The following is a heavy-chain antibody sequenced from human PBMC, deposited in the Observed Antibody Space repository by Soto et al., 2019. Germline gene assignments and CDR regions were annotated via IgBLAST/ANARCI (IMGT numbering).Heavy chain of an antibody. Sequence: GGSLRLSCAASGFAFSRYGRHWVRQAPDKGLEWVAVIWYDGTDNYYADSVKGRFTISRDNSKNTLYLQVDSLRVDDTAVYYCAKDRSSSLDAMDVWGQGTTVTVSS. CDR2: IWYDGTDN. V-gene: IGHV3-33*06. D-gene: IGHD6-13*01. J-gene: IGHJ6*02. CDR1: GFAFSRYG. CDR3: AKDRSSSLDAMDV.